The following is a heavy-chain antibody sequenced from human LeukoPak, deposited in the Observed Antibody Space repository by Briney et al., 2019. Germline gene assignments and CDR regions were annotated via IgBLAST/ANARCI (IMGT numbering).Heavy chain of an antibody. V-gene: IGHV4-34*01. CDR2: INHSGST. D-gene: IGHD3-10*01. CDR1: GGPFGIYY. J-gene: IGHJ4*02. Sequence: SETLSLTCAIYGGPFGIYYWSWIRQPPGKGLEWIGEINHSGSTNYNPSLKSRVIISGDTSKNQFSLKLSSVTAADTAVYYCAGPGAGDLDYWGQGTLVTVSS. CDR3: AGPGAGDLDY.